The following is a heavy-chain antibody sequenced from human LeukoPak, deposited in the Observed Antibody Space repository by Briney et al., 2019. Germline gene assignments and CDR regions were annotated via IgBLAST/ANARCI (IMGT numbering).Heavy chain of an antibody. CDR2: ISGYNGDT. D-gene: IGHD3-3*01. Sequence: GASVKVSCRASGFPFNTHAVAWVRQAPGQGLEWMGWISGYNGDTKYARKFQGRVVMTKDTSVTTAYMELSSLTSDDTAIYYCARFWVFGADTSPPYHQRMDVWGQGTTVTVSS. J-gene: IGHJ6*02. V-gene: IGHV1-18*01. CDR3: ARFWVFGADTSPPYHQRMDV. CDR1: GFPFNTHA.